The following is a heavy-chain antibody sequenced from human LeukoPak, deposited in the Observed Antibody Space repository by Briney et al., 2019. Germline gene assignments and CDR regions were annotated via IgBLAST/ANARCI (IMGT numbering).Heavy chain of an antibody. CDR2: FDPEDGET. V-gene: IGHV1-24*01. J-gene: IGHJ3*02. Sequence: ASVKVSCKVSGYTLTELSMHWVRQVPGKGLEWMGGFDPEDGETIYAQKFQGRVTMTEDTSTDTAYMELSSLRSEDTAVYYCATSMVTTHAFDIWGQGTMVTVSS. CDR1: GYTLTELS. D-gene: IGHD4-17*01. CDR3: ATSMVTTHAFDI.